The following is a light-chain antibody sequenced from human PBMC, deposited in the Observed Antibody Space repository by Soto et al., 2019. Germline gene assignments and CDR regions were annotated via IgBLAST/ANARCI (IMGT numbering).Light chain of an antibody. CDR3: QHYSLVWA. J-gene: IGKJ1*01. Sequence: DIQMTQSPSTLSASIGDRVTITCRASESIRTWLAWYQHKPGKAPKFLIYDASTLESGVPSRFSGSGSGTEFTLTITSLQPDDFATYFCQHYSLVWAFGQGTKVDI. CDR2: DAS. CDR1: ESIRTW. V-gene: IGKV1-5*01.